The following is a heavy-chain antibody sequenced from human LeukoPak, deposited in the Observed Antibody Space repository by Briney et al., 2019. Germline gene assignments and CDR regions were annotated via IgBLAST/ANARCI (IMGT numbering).Heavy chain of an antibody. J-gene: IGHJ3*02. CDR3: ARDKYGGNSNAFDI. CDR1: GFTFSSYW. D-gene: IGHD4-23*01. V-gene: IGHV3-74*01. CDR2: IGPDGSST. Sequence: GGSLRLSCAAYGFTFSSYWMHWVRQVPGKGLVWVSRIGPDGSSTTYADYVKGRFTISRDNAKNTPFLQMNSLRAEATAVYYCARDKYGGNSNAFDIWGQGTLVTVSS.